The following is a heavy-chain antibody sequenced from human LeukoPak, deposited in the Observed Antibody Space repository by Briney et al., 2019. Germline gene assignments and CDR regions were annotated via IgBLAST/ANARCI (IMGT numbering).Heavy chain of an antibody. CDR2: IIPIFGTA. J-gene: IGHJ4*02. Sequence: SVKVSCKASGGTFSSYAISWVRQAPGQGLEWMGGIIPIFGTANYAQKFQGRVTITADESTSTAYMELSSLRSEDTAVYYCARMYCSSTSCSRSRVVPPYFDYWGQRTLVTVSP. V-gene: IGHV1-69*13. D-gene: IGHD2-2*01. CDR3: ARMYCSSTSCSRSRVVPPYFDY. CDR1: GGTFSSYA.